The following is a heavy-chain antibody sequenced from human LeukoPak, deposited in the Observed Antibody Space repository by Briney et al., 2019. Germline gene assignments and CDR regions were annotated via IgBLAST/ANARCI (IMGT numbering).Heavy chain of an antibody. CDR3: AREGPKGRDY. J-gene: IGHJ4*02. Sequence: GASVKVSCKASGGTFSSYAISWVRQAPGQGLEWMGGIIPIFGTANYAQKFQGRVTITADESTSTAYMEPSSLRSEDTAVYYCAREGPKGRDYWGQGTLVTVSS. CDR1: GGTFSSYA. V-gene: IGHV1-69*13. CDR2: IIPIFGTA.